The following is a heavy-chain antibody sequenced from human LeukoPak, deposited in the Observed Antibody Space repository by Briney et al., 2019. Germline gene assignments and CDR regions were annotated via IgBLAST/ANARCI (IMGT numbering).Heavy chain of an antibody. V-gene: IGHV1-18*01. D-gene: IGHD2-21*02. CDR1: GYTFTSYG. CDR2: ISAYNGNT. J-gene: IGHJ3*02. Sequence: ASVTVSCKASGYTFTSYGISWVRQAPGQGLEWMGWISAYNGNTNYAQKLQGRVTMTTDTSTSTAYMELRSLRSDDTAVYYCARVACGGDCYHDAFDIWGQGTMVTVSS. CDR3: ARVACGGDCYHDAFDI.